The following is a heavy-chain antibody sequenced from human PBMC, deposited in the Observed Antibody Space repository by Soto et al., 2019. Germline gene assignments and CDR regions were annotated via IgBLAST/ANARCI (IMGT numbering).Heavy chain of an antibody. CDR1: GYTFTSYG. CDR3: ARDVDTAMDPYYYYGMDV. D-gene: IGHD5-18*01. V-gene: IGHV1-18*01. J-gene: IGHJ6*02. CDR2: ISDYNGNT. Sequence: QVQLVQSGAEVKKPGASVKVSCKASGYTFTSYGISWVRQAPGQGLEWMGWISDYNGNTNYAHKLKSRVTMTTDTSKSTAYMELRSLRSDDTAVYYCARDVDTAMDPYYYYGMDVWGQGTTVTVSS.